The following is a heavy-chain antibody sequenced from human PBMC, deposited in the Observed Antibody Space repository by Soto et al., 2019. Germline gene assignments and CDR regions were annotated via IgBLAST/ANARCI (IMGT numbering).Heavy chain of an antibody. CDR1: GGSISGDNW. D-gene: IGHD2-2*01. Sequence: SETLSLTCAVFGGSISGDNWWSWVRQPPGKELELIGEIHHSGSSNYNPSLKSRVIISRDTSMNQLFLKMNSVTAADTAVYYCARMPYSYYAMDVWGQGTTVTVSS. CDR2: IHHSGSS. J-gene: IGHJ6*02. V-gene: IGHV4-4*02. CDR3: ARMPYSYYAMDV.